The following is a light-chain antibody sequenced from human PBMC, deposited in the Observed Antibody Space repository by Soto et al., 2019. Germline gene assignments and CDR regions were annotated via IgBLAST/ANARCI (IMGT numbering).Light chain of an antibody. V-gene: IGLV2-14*03. CDR2: DVN. CDR1: SSEVGAYEL. CDR3: SSYSTTSILV. Sequence: QSVLTQPASVSGSPGQSVTISGTGASSEVGAYELVSWYQQHPGKAPKLILYDVNNRPSGVSHHSSCYKSGKAASLVISGLEANDDADYYCSSYSTTSILVFGCGTKVTVL. J-gene: IGLJ1*01.